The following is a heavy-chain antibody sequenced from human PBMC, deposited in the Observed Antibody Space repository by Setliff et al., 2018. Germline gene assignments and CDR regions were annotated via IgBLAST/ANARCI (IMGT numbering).Heavy chain of an antibody. CDR3: ASLPPQGYYYDSSGYYYSQH. D-gene: IGHD3-22*01. V-gene: IGHV4-59*11. Sequence: ETLSLTCAVYGGSFSSHDWGWIRQPPGKGLEWIGSIYYSGSTNYNPSLKSRVTISVDTSKNQVSLKLSSVTAADTAVYYCASLPPQGYYYDSSGYYYSQHWGQGTLVTVSS. CDR1: GGSFSSHD. J-gene: IGHJ1*01. CDR2: IYYSGST.